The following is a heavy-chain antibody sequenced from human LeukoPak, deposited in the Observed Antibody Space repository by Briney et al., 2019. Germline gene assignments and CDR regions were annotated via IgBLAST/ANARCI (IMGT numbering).Heavy chain of an antibody. Sequence: GESLKISCKGSGYNFATYWIGWVRQMPGKGLEWVGIIHPGDSDTRYSPSFQGQVTISVDKSTNTAYLQWSNLKASDTAIYYCASRKKGMATTGFDYWGQGTLVTVSS. D-gene: IGHD5-24*01. CDR1: GYNFATYW. CDR2: IHPGDSDT. CDR3: ASRKKGMATTGFDY. J-gene: IGHJ4*02. V-gene: IGHV5-51*01.